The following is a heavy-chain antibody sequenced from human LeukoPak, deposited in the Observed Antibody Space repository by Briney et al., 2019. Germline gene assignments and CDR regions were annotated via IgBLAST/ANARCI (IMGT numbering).Heavy chain of an antibody. Sequence: GGSLRLSCAASGFTFSNAWMSWVRQAPGKGLEWVGRIKSKTDGGTTDYAEPVKGRFTISRDDSKNTLYLQMNSLKTEDTAVYYCTTTYYDILTGYYNSPYFDYWGQGTLVTVSS. J-gene: IGHJ4*02. V-gene: IGHV3-15*01. D-gene: IGHD3-9*01. CDR2: IKSKTDGGTT. CDR3: TTTYYDILTGYYNSPYFDY. CDR1: GFTFSNAW.